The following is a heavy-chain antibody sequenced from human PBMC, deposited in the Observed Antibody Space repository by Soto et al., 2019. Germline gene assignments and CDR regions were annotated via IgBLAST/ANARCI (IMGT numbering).Heavy chain of an antibody. V-gene: IGHV3-30-3*01. J-gene: IGHJ1*01. Sequence: PGGSLRLSCAASGFTFSSYAMHWVRQAPGKGLEWVAVISYDGSNKYYADSVKGRFTISRDNSKNTLYLQMNSLRAEDTAVYYCARDVGYYDSSGYYSFQHWGQGTLVIVSS. CDR1: GFTFSSYA. CDR2: ISYDGSNK. CDR3: ARDVGYYDSSGYYSFQH. D-gene: IGHD3-22*01.